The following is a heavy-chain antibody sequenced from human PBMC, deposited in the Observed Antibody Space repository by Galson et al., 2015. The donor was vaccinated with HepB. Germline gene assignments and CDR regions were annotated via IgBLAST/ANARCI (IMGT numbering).Heavy chain of an antibody. CDR3: ARDCSIRRLWFGELCGPDN. Sequence: SLRLSCAASGFTFSSYAMHWVRQAPGKGLEWVAVISYEGNYKYSADSVKGQFTISRDNSKNRLYLEMSSLRVEDTAVYHCARDCSIRRLWFGELCGPDNWGQGTQVTVSS. J-gene: IGHJ4*02. D-gene: IGHD3-10*01. CDR1: GFTFSSYA. CDR2: ISYEGNYK. V-gene: IGHV3-30*04.